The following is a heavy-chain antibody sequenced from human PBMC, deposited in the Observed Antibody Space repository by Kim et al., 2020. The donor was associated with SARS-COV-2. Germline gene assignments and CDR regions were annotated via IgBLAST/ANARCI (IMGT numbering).Heavy chain of an antibody. Sequence: SVKVSCKASGGTFSSYAISWVRQAPGQGLEWMGGIIPIFGTANYAQKFQGRVTITADKSTSTAYMELSSLRSEDTAVYYCARGNCGGDCYPGSDAFDIWGQGTMFTVSS. CDR2: IIPIFGTA. CDR1: GGTFSSYA. D-gene: IGHD2-21*02. J-gene: IGHJ3*02. V-gene: IGHV1-69*06. CDR3: ARGNCGGDCYPGSDAFDI.